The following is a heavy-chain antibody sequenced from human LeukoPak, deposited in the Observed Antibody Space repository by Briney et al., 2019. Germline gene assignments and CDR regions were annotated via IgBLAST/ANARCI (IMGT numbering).Heavy chain of an antibody. Sequence: NPSETLSLTCTVSGDSISSSSYYWGWIRQPPGKGLEWIGSIDYSGSTYYNPSLKSRVTISVDTSKNQFSLKLNSVTAADTAVCHCARPAAGGNLYFDFWGQGTLVTVSS. V-gene: IGHV4-39*01. J-gene: IGHJ4*02. D-gene: IGHD3-10*01. CDR2: IDYSGST. CDR3: ARPAAGGNLYFDF. CDR1: GDSISSSSYY.